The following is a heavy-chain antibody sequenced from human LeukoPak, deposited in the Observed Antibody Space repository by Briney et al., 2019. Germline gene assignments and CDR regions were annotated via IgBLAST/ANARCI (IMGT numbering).Heavy chain of an antibody. D-gene: IGHD2-2*01. CDR2: IYTSGST. CDR3: ASRYCSSTSCDDAFDI. CDR1: GGSISSYY. V-gene: IGHV4-4*07. Sequence: PSETLSLTCTVSGGSISSYYWSWIRQPAGKGLEWIGRIYTSGSTNYNPSLKSRVTMSVDTSKNQFSLKLSSVTAADTAVYYCASRYCSSTSCDDAFDIWGQGTMATVSS. J-gene: IGHJ3*02.